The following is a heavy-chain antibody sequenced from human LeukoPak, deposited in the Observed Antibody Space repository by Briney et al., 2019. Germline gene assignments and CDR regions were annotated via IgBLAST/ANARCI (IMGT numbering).Heavy chain of an antibody. D-gene: IGHD3-16*01. V-gene: IGHV4-34*01. CDR1: GGSFSGYY. CDR3: ARGYDPQADV. J-gene: IGHJ6*02. CDR2: INHSGST. Sequence: SETLSLTCAVHGGSFSGYYWSWIRQPPGKGLEWIGEINHSGSTNYNPSLKSRVTISVDTSKNQFSLKLSSVTAADTAVYYCARGYDPQADVWGQGTTVTVSS.